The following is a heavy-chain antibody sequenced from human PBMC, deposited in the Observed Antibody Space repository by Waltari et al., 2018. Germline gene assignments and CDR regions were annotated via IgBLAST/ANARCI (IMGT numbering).Heavy chain of an antibody. V-gene: IGHV3-23*01. CDR2: ISGNGGST. Sequence: EVQLLESGGGLVQPGGSLRLSCAASGFTFRTYAMSWVRQAPGKGLEWVSTISGNGGSTYYADSVKGRFTISRDNSKNTLYLQMNSLRAEDTAVYYCAKRGVFGSGSYFKNNWFDSWGQGTLVTVSS. CDR3: AKRGVFGSGSYFKNNWFDS. D-gene: IGHD3-10*01. CDR1: GFTFRTYA. J-gene: IGHJ5*01.